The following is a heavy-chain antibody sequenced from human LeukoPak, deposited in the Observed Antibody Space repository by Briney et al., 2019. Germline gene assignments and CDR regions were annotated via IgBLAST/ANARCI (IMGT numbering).Heavy chain of an antibody. Sequence: GGSLRLSSAPSGITFSIHTMSCVRQAPREGLQWVSAISSSAGRPYSADSVKGRFTISRDNSTNTLYLQMNSLRAEDTAVYYCARWERSGFFYAGSEFDCGSQGCLVTVPS. V-gene: IGHV3-23*01. J-gene: IGHJ4*02. CDR1: GITFSIHT. CDR2: ISSSAGRP. D-gene: IGHD3-22*01. CDR3: ARWERSGFFYAGSEFDC.